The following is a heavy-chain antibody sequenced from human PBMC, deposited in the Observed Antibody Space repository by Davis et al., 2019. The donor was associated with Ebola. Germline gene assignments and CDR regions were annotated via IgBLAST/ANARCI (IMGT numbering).Heavy chain of an antibody. CDR1: GFTFSSYA. V-gene: IGHV4-34*01. CDR2: INHSGST. Sequence: ESLKISCAASGFTFSSYAMSWVRQPPGKGLEWIGEINHSGSTNYNPSLKSRVTISVDTSKNQFSLKLSSVTAADTAVYYCARVRFLEWGGKGYFDYWGQGTLVTVSS. CDR3: ARVRFLEWGGKGYFDY. J-gene: IGHJ4*02. D-gene: IGHD3-3*01.